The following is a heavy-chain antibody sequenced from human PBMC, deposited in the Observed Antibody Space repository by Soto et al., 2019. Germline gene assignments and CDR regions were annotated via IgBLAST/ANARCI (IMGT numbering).Heavy chain of an antibody. Sequence: SETLSLTCTVSGGSISSSSYYWGWIRQPPGKGLEWIGKIYNSGSTNYNPSLKGRVTISVDTSKNQFSLKLSSVTAADTAVYYCAREKLRGYYGSGSYSFDYWGQGTLVTVSS. CDR2: IYNSGST. D-gene: IGHD3-10*01. J-gene: IGHJ4*02. CDR1: GGSISSSSYY. V-gene: IGHV4-39*07. CDR3: AREKLRGYYGSGSYSFDY.